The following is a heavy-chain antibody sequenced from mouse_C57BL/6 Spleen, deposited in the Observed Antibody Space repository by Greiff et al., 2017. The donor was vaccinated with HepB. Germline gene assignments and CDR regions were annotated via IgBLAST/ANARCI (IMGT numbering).Heavy chain of an antibody. V-gene: IGHV5-17*01. CDR3: ARNWEVWYFDV. CDR2: ISSGSSTI. J-gene: IGHJ1*03. Sequence: EVKLMESGGGLVKPGGSLKLSCAASGFTFSDYGMHWVRQAPEKGLEWVAYISSGSSTIYYADTVKGRFTISRDNAKNTLFLQMTSLRSEDTAMYYCARNWEVWYFDVWGIGTTVTVSS. D-gene: IGHD4-1*01. CDR1: GFTFSDYG.